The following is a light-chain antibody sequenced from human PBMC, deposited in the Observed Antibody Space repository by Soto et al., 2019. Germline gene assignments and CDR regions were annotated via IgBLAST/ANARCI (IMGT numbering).Light chain of an antibody. V-gene: IGKV1-5*01. J-gene: IGKJ4*01. CDR1: QSISSW. Sequence: DILMTQSPSTLSASVGDRVTITCRASQSISSWLAWYQQKPGKAPKLLIYDASSLESGVPSRFSGSGSGTEFNLTISSLQPDDFATYYCQQYNSYSLTFGGGTKVEIK. CDR3: QQYNSYSLT. CDR2: DAS.